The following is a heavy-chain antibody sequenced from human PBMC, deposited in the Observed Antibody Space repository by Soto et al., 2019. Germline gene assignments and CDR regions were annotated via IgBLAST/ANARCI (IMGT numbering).Heavy chain of an antibody. V-gene: IGHV1-69*04. CDR3: ARDDPTVTTQHYSYSMVV. CDR1: GGTFSSYT. J-gene: IGHJ6*04. Sequence: ASVKVSCKASGGTFSSYTISWVRQAPGQGLEWMGRIIPILGIANYAQKFQGRVTITADKSTSTAYMELSSLRSEDTAVYYCARDDPTVTTQHYSYSMVVWGKGPTVTVSS. CDR2: IIPILGIA. D-gene: IGHD4-17*01.